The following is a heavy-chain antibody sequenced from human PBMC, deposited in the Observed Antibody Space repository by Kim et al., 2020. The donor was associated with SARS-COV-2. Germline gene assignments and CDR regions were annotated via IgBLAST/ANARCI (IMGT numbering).Heavy chain of an antibody. Sequence: SESLSLTCTVSGGSISSGGYYWSWIRQHPGKGLEWIGYIYYSGSTYYNPSHKSRVTISVDTSKNQFSLKLSSVTAADTAVYYCARGRIIVATITDYFDYWGEGAPVTVSS. CDR2: IYYSGST. J-gene: IGHJ4*02. CDR1: GGSISSGGYY. CDR3: ARGRIIVATITDYFDY. D-gene: IGHD5-12*01. V-gene: IGHV4-31*03.